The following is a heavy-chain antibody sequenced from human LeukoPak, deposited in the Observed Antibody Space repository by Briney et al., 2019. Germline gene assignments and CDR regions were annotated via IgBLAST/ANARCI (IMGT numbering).Heavy chain of an antibody. CDR2: IYSDSST. CDR3: AGTTVTPDF. D-gene: IGHD4-17*01. J-gene: IGHJ4*02. Sequence: PGGSLRLSCAAFGFTIRSNYMSWVRQAPGKGLEWVSIIYSDSSTYYADSVKGRFTISRDSSKNTLFLQMNNLRGDDTAVYYCAGTTVTPDFWGQGTLVTVSS. V-gene: IGHV3-66*01. CDR1: GFTIRSNY.